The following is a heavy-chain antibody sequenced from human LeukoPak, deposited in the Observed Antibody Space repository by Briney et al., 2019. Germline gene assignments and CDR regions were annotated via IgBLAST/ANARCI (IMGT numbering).Heavy chain of an antibody. CDR1: GYTFTSYA. CDR3: ARDPIMITFGGVIVNPYFDY. CDR2: IDTNTGNP. V-gene: IGHV7-4-1*02. J-gene: IGHJ4*02. D-gene: IGHD3-16*02. Sequence: ASVKVSCKASGYTFTSYAMNWVRQAPGQGLEWMGWIDTNTGNPTYAQGFTGRFVFSLDTSVSTAYLQISSLKAEDTAVYYCARDPIMITFGGVIVNPYFDYWGQGTLVTVSS.